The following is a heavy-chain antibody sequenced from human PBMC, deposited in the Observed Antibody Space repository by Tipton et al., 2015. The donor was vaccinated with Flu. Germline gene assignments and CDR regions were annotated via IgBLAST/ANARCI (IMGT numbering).Heavy chain of an antibody. Sequence: RSLRLSCTAPGFSFTRFAMHWVRQVPGKGLEWVSVISWNGDNIGYAASVKGRFTISRDNAKNSLYLQMNSLRAEDTALYYCAKGDYRGSGGYSDYWGQGTLVTVSS. CDR2: ISWNGDNI. CDR1: GFSFTRFA. V-gene: IGHV3-9*01. J-gene: IGHJ4*02. D-gene: IGHD3-10*01. CDR3: AKGDYRGSGGYSDY.